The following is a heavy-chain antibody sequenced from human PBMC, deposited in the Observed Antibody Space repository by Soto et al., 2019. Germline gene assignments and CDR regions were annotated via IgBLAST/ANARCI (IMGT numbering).Heavy chain of an antibody. CDR2: IIPIFGTA. CDR3: ARDTASRDPFDY. J-gene: IGHJ4*02. V-gene: IGHV1-69*06. D-gene: IGHD4-17*01. CDR1: GGTFSSYA. Sequence: SVKVSCKASGGTFSSYAISWVRQAPGQGLEWMGGIIPIFGTANYAQKFQGSVTITADKSTSTAYMELSSLRSEDTAVYYCARDTASRDPFDYWGQGTLVTVSS.